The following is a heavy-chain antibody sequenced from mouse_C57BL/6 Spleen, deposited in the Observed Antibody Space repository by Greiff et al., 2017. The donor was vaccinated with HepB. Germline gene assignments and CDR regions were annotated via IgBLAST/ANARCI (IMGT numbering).Heavy chain of an antibody. D-gene: IGHD1-1*01. J-gene: IGHJ2*01. V-gene: IGHV5-17*01. CDR1: GFTFSDYG. CDR2: ISSGSSTI. Sequence: EVQVVESGGGLVKPGGSLKLSCAASGFTFSDYGMHWVRQAPEKGLEWVAYISSGSSTIYYADTVKGRFTISRDNAKNTLFLQMTSLRSEDTAMYYCARPAITTVVAPFDYWGQGTTLTVSS. CDR3: ARPAITTVVAPFDY.